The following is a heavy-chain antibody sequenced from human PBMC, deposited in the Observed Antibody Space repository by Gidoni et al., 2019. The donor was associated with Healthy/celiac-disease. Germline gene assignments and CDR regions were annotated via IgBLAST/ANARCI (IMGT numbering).Heavy chain of an antibody. CDR3: AREGIAARSVDYYYYMDV. CDR2: ISYDGSNK. J-gene: IGHJ6*03. Sequence: QVQLVESVGGVVQPGRSLRLSCAAAGFTFSSCAGHWVRQAPGKGLAWVAVISYDGSNKYYADSVKGRLTIYRDNSKNTLYLQMNSLRAEDTAVYYCAREGIAARSVDYYYYMDVWGKGTTVTVSS. V-gene: IGHV3-30*04. D-gene: IGHD6-13*01. CDR1: GFTFSSCA.